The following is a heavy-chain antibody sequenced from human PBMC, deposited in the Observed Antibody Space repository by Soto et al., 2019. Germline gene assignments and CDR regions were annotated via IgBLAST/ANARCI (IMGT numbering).Heavy chain of an antibody. J-gene: IGHJ3*02. D-gene: IGHD4-17*01. V-gene: IGHV3-23*01. Sequence: PGGSLRLSCAASGFIFSTYAMNWVRQAPGKGLEWVSAIRGSGVSTYYAESVRGRFTISRDNSINTLYLQMSSLRTEDTAVYYCAHPRGYGIFDAVDIWGQGTMVTVSS. CDR3: AHPRGYGIFDAVDI. CDR2: IRGSGVST. CDR1: GFIFSTYA.